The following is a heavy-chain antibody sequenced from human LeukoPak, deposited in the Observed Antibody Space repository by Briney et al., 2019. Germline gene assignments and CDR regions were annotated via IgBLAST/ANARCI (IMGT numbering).Heavy chain of an antibody. CDR3: ARVFGVGATGEGYYGMDV. Sequence: GGSLRLSCAASGFTFSDYYMSWIRQATGKGLEWVSYISSSGSTIYYADSVKGRFTISRDNAKNSLYLQMNSLRAEDTAVYYCARVFGVGATGEGYYGMDVWGQGTTVTVSS. D-gene: IGHD1-26*01. V-gene: IGHV3-11*01. J-gene: IGHJ6*02. CDR1: GFTFSDYY. CDR2: ISSSGSTI.